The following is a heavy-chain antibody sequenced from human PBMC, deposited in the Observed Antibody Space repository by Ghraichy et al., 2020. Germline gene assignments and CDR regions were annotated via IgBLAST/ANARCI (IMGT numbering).Heavy chain of an antibody. J-gene: IGHJ4*02. CDR1: GFTFSSYS. CDR3: ARDNWISSGWKVPFDY. D-gene: IGHD6-19*01. Sequence: GGSLRLSCAASGFTFSSYSMNWVRQAPGKGLEWVSSISSSSSYIYYADSVKGRFTISRDNAKNSLYLQMNSLRAEDTAVYYCARDNWISSGWKVPFDYWGQGTLVTVSS. CDR2: ISSSSSYI. V-gene: IGHV3-21*01.